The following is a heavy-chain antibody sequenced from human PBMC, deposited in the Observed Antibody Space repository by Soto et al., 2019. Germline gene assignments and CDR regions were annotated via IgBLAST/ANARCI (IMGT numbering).Heavy chain of an antibody. CDR3: VREGDYSDNNGYPLFDY. D-gene: IGHD3-22*01. CDR1: GGSMTNYY. V-gene: IGHV4-4*07. Sequence: QVQLQESGPRLVKPSGTLSLTCTVSGGSMTNYYWAWIRQPAGKGLEWIGRIFGIGYTNYNPSLKSRVILSVDTSKSQFSLKLTSVTAADTAVYYCVREGDYSDNNGYPLFDYWGQGTLVSVSS. CDR2: IFGIGYT. J-gene: IGHJ4*02.